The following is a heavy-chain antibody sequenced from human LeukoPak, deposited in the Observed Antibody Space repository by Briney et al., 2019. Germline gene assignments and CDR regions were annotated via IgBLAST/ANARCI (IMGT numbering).Heavy chain of an antibody. J-gene: IGHJ4*02. CDR1: GGTFSSYA. CDR3: ARVSRRLYYYGSGSSYFDY. V-gene: IGHV1-69*13. Sequence: SVKVSCKASGGTFSSYAISWVRQAPGQGLEWMGGIIPIFGTANYAQKFQGRVTITADESTSTAYMELSSLRSEDTAVYYCARVSRRLYYYGSGSSYFDYWGQGTLVTVSS. CDR2: IIPIFGTA. D-gene: IGHD3-10*01.